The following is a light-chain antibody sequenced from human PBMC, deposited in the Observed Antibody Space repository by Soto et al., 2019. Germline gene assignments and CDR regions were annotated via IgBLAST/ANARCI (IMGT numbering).Light chain of an antibody. CDR3: QQYNNWPWT. CDR1: QSVSSN. V-gene: IGKV3-15*01. J-gene: IGKJ1*01. Sequence: EIVMTQSPATLFVSRGERATVSYRASQSVSSNLAWYQQKPGQAPRLLIYGASTRATGIPARFSGSGSGTEFTLTISSLQSEDFAVYYCQQYNNWPWTFGQGTKVEIK. CDR2: GAS.